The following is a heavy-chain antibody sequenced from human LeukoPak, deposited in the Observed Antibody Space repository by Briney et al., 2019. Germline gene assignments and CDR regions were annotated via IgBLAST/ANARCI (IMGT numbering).Heavy chain of an antibody. CDR3: AKARYSSGWYEFDY. J-gene: IGHJ4*02. CDR2: ISWNSGSI. D-gene: IGHD6-19*01. Sequence: PGRSLRLSCAASGFTFDHYAMHWVRQAPGKGLEWVSGISWNSGSIGYADSVKGRFTISRDNAKNSLYLQMNSLRAEDMALYYCAKARYSSGWYEFDYWGQGTLVTVSS. V-gene: IGHV3-9*03. CDR1: GFTFDHYA.